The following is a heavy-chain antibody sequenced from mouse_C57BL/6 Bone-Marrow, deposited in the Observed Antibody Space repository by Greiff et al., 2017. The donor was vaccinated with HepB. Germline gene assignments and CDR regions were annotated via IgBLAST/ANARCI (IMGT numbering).Heavy chain of an antibody. CDR3: ATLTSWFAY. J-gene: IGHJ3*01. CDR1: GFSLTSYG. V-gene: IGHV2-5*01. CDR2: IWRGGST. Sequence: QVQLQQSGPGLVQPSQSLSITCTVSGFSLTSYGVHWVRQSPGKGLEWLGVIWRGGSTDYNAAFMSRLSTTKDNSKSHVFFKMNSLQADDTAIYYFATLTSWFAYWGQGPLVTVSA.